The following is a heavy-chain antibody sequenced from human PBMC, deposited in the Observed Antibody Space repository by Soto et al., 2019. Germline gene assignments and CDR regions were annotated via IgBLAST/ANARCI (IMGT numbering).Heavy chain of an antibody. CDR3: ARKKTGYSSSWFQYYCDY. Sequence: SETLSLTCTVSGGAISSSSYYWGWIRQPPGKGLEWIGSIYYSGSTYYNPSLKSRVTISVDTSKNQFSLKLSSVTAADTAVYYCARKKTGYSSSWFQYYCDYWGQGTLV. J-gene: IGHJ4*02. D-gene: IGHD6-13*01. CDR1: GGAISSSSYY. V-gene: IGHV4-39*01. CDR2: IYYSGST.